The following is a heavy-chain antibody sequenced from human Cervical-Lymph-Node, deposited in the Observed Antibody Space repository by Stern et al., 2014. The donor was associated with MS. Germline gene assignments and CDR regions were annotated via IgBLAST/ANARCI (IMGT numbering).Heavy chain of an antibody. CDR1: GGTFSSYA. Sequence: VQLVQSGAEVKKPGSSVKVSCKASGGTFSSYAISWVRQAPGQGLEWMGGIIPIFGTANYAQMFQGRVTITADESTSTAYMDMSSLRSGDTAVYCCARVVGGGSGSSFLYYFYGMDVWGQGTTVTVSS. D-gene: IGHD3-10*01. CDR2: IIPIFGTA. J-gene: IGHJ6*02. V-gene: IGHV1-69*01. CDR3: ARVVGGGSGSSFLYYFYGMDV.